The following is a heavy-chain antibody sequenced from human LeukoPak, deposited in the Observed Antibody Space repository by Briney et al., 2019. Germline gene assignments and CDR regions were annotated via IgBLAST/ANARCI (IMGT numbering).Heavy chain of an antibody. CDR3: ARDAWATRLGS. CDR2: IYESGST. Sequence: SETLSLTCAVYGESLNSYYWSWIRQPPGKGLEWIGEIYESGSTEYNPSLKSRVTISMVPSKQQFPLSLTSVTAADTAVYYCARDAWATRLGSWGLGTPVIVSS. CDR1: GESLNSYY. D-gene: IGHD2-15*01. J-gene: IGHJ4*02. V-gene: IGHV4-34*01.